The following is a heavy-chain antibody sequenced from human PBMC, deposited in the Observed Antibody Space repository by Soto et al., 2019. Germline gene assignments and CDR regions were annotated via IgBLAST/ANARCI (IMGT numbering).Heavy chain of an antibody. J-gene: IGHJ6*02. D-gene: IGHD3-22*01. CDR2: INPNSGGT. CDR3: ARALYDTDSLPVGADPRYYAMDV. V-gene: IGHV1-2*02. CDR1: GYTFTGYY. Sequence: ASVKVSCKASGYTFTGYYMHWVRQAPGQGLEWMGWINPNSGGTKSAQKFQGRATMTRDTSISTAYMELSRLRSDDTAVYYCARALYDTDSLPVGADPRYYAMDVWGLGTTVTVSS.